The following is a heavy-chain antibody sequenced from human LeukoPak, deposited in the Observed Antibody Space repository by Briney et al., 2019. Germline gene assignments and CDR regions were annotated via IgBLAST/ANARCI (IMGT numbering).Heavy chain of an antibody. V-gene: IGHV3-23*01. CDR2: IRVSGST. J-gene: IGHJ4*02. CDR3: AKGTGDTAYYFDF. CDR1: GFTFSSYA. D-gene: IGHD7-27*01. Sequence: GGSLRLSCTTTGFTFSSYALSWVRQAPGKGLEWVSGIRVSGSTYYPDSVTGRFTISRDNSENTLYLQMSGLRAEDTAIYYCAKGTGDTAYYFDFWGQGVLVTVSS.